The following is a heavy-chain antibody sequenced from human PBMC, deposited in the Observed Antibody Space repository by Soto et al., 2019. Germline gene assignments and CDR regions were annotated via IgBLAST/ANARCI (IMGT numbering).Heavy chain of an antibody. V-gene: IGHV4-30-2*01. CDR2: IYHSGST. Sequence: SETLSLTCAVSGGSISSGGYSWSWIRQPPGKGLEWIGYIYHSGSTYYNPSLKSRVPISVDRSKNQFSLKLSSVTAADTAVYYCARDALGYYGMDVWGQGTTVTVSS. J-gene: IGHJ6*02. CDR3: ARDALGYYGMDV. D-gene: IGHD7-27*01. CDR1: GGSISSGGYS.